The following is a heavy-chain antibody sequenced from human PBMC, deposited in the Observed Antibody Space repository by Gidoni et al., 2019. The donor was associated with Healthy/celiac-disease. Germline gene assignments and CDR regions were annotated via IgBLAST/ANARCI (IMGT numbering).Heavy chain of an antibody. V-gene: IGHV4-39*01. CDR2: IYYSGST. CDR3: ARRWYYGSGKPYYFDY. Sequence: QLQLQESGPGLVKPSETLSLTCTVSGGSISSSSYYWGWIRQPPGKGLEWIGSIYYSGSTYYNPSLKSRVTISVDTSKNQFSLKLSSVTAADTAVYYCARRWYYGSGKPYYFDYWGQGTLVTVSS. J-gene: IGHJ4*02. D-gene: IGHD3-10*01. CDR1: GGSISSSSYY.